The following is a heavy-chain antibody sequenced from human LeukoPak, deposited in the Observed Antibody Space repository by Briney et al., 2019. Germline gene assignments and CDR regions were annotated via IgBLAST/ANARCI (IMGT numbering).Heavy chain of an antibody. CDR3: ARIPIPLWFGELLYYFDY. D-gene: IGHD3-10*01. V-gene: IGHV4-39*07. CDR2: IYYSGST. Sequence: SETLSLTCTVSGGSISSSSYYWGWIRQPPGKGLEWIGSIYYSGSTYYNPSLKSRVTISVDTSKNQFSLKLSSVTAADTAVYYCARIPIPLWFGELLYYFDYWGQGTLVTVSS. CDR1: GGSISSSSYY. J-gene: IGHJ4*02.